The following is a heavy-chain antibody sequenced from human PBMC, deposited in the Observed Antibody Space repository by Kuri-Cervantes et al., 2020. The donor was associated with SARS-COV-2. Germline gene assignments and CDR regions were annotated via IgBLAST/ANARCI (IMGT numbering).Heavy chain of an antibody. V-gene: IGHV3-21*01. Sequence: GGSLRLSCAASGFTFSSYSMNWVRQAPGKGLEWVSSISSSSSYIYYADPAKGRFTISRDNAKNSLYLQMNSLRAEDTAVYYCARDRAYSSSWRRTNWFDPWGQGTLVTVSS. CDR2: ISSSSSYI. D-gene: IGHD6-13*01. CDR1: GFTFSSYS. J-gene: IGHJ5*02. CDR3: ARDRAYSSSWRRTNWFDP.